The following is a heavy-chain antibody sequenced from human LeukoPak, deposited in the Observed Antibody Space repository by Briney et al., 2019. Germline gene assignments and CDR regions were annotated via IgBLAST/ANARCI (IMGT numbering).Heavy chain of an antibody. CDR3: ARDEGTVTGCSWFDP. CDR2: IYSGGST. CDR1: GFXVSSNY. Sequence: PGGSLRLSCAASGFXVSSNYMSWVRQAPGKGLEWVSVIYSGGSTYYADSVKGRFTISRDNSKNTLYLQMNSLRAEDTAVYYCARDEGTVTGCSWFDPWGQGTLVTVSS. J-gene: IGHJ5*02. D-gene: IGHD4-17*01. V-gene: IGHV3-66*01.